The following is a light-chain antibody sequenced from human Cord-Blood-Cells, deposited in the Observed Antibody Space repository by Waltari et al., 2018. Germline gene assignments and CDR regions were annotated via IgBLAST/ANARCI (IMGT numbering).Light chain of an antibody. CDR1: QSLLHSDGKTY. J-gene: IGKJ4*01. CDR2: EVS. V-gene: IGKV2-29*02. Sequence: DIVMTRTPLSLSVTPGKPASISCQSSQSLLHSDGKTYLYWYQQKPGQSPQLLIYEVSSRCSGVPDRFSGSGSGTDFTLKISRVEAEDVGVYYCMQGIHLALTFGGGTKVEIK. CDR3: MQGIHLALT.